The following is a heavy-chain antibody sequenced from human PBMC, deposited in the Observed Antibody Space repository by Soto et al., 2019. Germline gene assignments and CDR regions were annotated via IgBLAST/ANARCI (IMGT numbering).Heavy chain of an antibody. CDR3: ARVQEVEPPANKVFDS. CDR1: GYTFTSSV. J-gene: IGHJ5*01. CDR2: ISTYNGNT. V-gene: IGHV1-18*01. D-gene: IGHD2-2*01. Sequence: QVQLVQSGAEVKMPGASVKVSCKASGYTFTSSVISWLRQAPGQGREWMGWISTYNGNTNYAQKFKGRLTMNTDTSPTTACMERRSLRSDDTAVYAWARVQEVEPPANKVFDSWGQGTVVTVSS.